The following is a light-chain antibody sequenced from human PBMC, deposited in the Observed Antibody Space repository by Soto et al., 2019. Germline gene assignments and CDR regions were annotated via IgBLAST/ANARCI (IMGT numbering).Light chain of an antibody. CDR1: QSISSW. V-gene: IGKV1-5*01. CDR3: QQYNTYST. Sequence: DIKVSQSPSTLSASVGDRVTFTCRASQSISSWLAWYQQKPGKAPKLLLYDASTLQSGVPSRFSGSGSGTEFTLTISSLQPDDFATYYCQQYNTYSTFGQGTLLEIK. J-gene: IGKJ5*01. CDR2: DAS.